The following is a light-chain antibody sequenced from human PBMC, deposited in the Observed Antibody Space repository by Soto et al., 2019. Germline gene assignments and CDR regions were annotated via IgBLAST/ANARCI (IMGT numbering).Light chain of an antibody. CDR2: SDN. CDR3: PAWDESVNGVA. J-gene: IGLJ3*02. V-gene: IGLV1-44*01. CDR1: SSNIGSNT. Sequence: QSVLTQPPSASGTPGQRVTISCSGSSSNIGSNTDNWYQQHPGTAPKLLIYSDNPRPSGVPDGFSGAKSGTSASPAIGGLQSAEEADYYCPAWDESVNGVAFGGGTKLTVL.